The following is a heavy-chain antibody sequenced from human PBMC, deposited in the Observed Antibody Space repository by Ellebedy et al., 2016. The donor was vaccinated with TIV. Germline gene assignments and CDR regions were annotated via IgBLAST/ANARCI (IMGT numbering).Heavy chain of an antibody. CDR1: GFTFSDYY. CDR2: ISSSGTYT. Sequence: GESLKISCAASGFTFSDYYMSWIRQAPGKGLEWVPYISSSGTYTNYSDSVKGRFTISRDNAKNSLYLQMNSLKAEDTAVYYCARNGYEYVWGSYHHDYWGQGTLVTVSS. D-gene: IGHD3-16*02. CDR3: ARNGYEYVWGSYHHDY. J-gene: IGHJ4*02. V-gene: IGHV3-11*06.